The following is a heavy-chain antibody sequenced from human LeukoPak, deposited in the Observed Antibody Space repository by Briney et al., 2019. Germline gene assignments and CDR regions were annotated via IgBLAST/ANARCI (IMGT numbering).Heavy chain of an antibody. J-gene: IGHJ4*02. D-gene: IGHD5-18*01. V-gene: IGHV3-7*01. CDR1: GFTFSSYW. Sequence: GGSLRLSCAASGFTFSSYWMSWVRQAPGKGLGWVANIKQDGSEKYYVDSVKGRFTISRDNAKNSLYLQMNSLRAEDTAVYYCARDLAEVPAARGYSYGFTDYWGQGTLVTVSS. CDR2: IKQDGSEK. CDR3: ARDLAEVPAARGYSYGFTDY.